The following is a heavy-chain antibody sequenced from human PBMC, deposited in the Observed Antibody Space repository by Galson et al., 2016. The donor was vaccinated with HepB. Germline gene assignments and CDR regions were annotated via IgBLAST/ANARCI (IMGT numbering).Heavy chain of an antibody. CDR2: IYYSGST. D-gene: IGHD3-22*01. J-gene: IGHJ5*02. V-gene: IGHV4-30-4*01. CDR1: GGSINSGDYY. CDR3: VRVTETFYDSSGAIAQEFDP. Sequence: TLSLTCTVSGGSINSGDYYWSWIRQPPGKGLEWIGYIYYSGSTYYSPSLKSRVTISVDTSKNQFSLKLSPVTAADTAVYYCVRVTETFYDSSGAIAQEFDPWGQGYLVTVSS.